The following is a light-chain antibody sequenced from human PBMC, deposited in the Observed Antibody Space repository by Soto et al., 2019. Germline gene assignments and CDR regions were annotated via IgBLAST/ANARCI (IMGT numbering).Light chain of an antibody. Sequence: DIQMTQSPSTLSASVGDRVTITCRASQSISSWLAWYQQKPGKAPKLLIYDASSLESGVQSRFSGSGSGTEFTLTIRSLQPDDFATYYCKQYNSYSLTFGQGTKVDIK. CDR1: QSISSW. CDR2: DAS. V-gene: IGKV1-5*01. J-gene: IGKJ1*01. CDR3: KQYNSYSLT.